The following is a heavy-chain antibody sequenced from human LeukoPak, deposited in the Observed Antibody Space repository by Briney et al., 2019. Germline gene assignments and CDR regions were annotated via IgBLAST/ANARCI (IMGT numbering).Heavy chain of an antibody. V-gene: IGHV4-59*08. Sequence: SETLSLTCTVSGGSISIYFWSWIRQPPGKGLEWIGYIDYSGSTNSSPSLKSRVTISVDASKNQFSLNLSSVTATDTAMYYCARQVEQMRFDPWGQGTLVTVSS. D-gene: IGHD1/OR15-1a*01. CDR2: IDYSGST. J-gene: IGHJ5*02. CDR1: GGSISIYF. CDR3: ARQVEQMRFDP.